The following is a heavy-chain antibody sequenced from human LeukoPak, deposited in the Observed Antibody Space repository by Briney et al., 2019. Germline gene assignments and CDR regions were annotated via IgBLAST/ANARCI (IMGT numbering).Heavy chain of an antibody. J-gene: IGHJ4*02. CDR3: ASRAGEYSHPYDY. CDR1: GFTVSSNS. CDR2: NYTGGNT. V-gene: IGHV3-53*01. Sequence: PGGSLRLSCKVSGFTVSSNSWSWVRQAPGEGLVWASFNYTGGNTHYPDSMNARFTISRDNSKNTLYLQMNRLRAEDTAIYHCASRAGEYSHPYDYWGQGTLVTVSS. D-gene: IGHD2-15*01.